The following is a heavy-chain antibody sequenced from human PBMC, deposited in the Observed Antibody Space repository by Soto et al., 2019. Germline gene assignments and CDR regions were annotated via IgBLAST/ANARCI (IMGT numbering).Heavy chain of an antibody. Sequence: PSETLSLTCAVYCGSFSGYYWSWIRQPPGKGLEWIGEINHSGSTNYNPSLKSRVTISVDTSKNQFSLKLSSVTAADTAVYYCARSGRMYYYDSSGYYTGYYYYYGMDVWGQGTTVTVSS. D-gene: IGHD3-22*01. CDR2: INHSGST. CDR3: ARSGRMYYYDSSGYYTGYYYYYGMDV. V-gene: IGHV4-34*01. J-gene: IGHJ6*02. CDR1: CGSFSGYY.